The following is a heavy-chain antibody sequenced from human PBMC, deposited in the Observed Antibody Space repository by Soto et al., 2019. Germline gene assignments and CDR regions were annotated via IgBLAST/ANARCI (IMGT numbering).Heavy chain of an antibody. J-gene: IGHJ3*02. CDR2: INHSGST. Sequence: PSETLSLTCAVYGGSFSGYYWSWVRQPPRKGLGWIGEINHSGSTNYNPSLKSRVTISVDTFKNQFSLKLSSVTAADTAVYYCARMSSSWYSSRADAFDIWGQGTMVTVSS. CDR1: GGSFSGYY. V-gene: IGHV4-34*01. CDR3: ARMSSSWYSSRADAFDI. D-gene: IGHD6-13*01.